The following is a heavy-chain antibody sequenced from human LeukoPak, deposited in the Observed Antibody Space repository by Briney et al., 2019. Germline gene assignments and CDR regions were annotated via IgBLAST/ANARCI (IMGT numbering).Heavy chain of an antibody. CDR3: AREGELGNLYYFDY. J-gene: IGHJ4*02. D-gene: IGHD7-27*01. V-gene: IGHV3-66*01. CDR1: GFTVSSNY. CDR2: IYSGGST. Sequence: GGSLRLSCAASGFTVSSNYMSWVRQAPGKGLEWVSVIYSGGSTYYADSVKGRFTISRDNSKNTLYLQMNSLRAEDTAVYYCAREGELGNLYYFDYWGQGTLVTVSS.